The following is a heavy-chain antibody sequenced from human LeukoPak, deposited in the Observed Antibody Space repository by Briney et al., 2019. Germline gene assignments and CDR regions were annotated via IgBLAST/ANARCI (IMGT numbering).Heavy chain of an antibody. V-gene: IGHV3-7*03. J-gene: IGHJ4*02. CDR3: ARDGRPLDY. Sequence: TGGSLRLSCVDSGITFSRYWMSWVRQAPGKGLEWVANIKQDGGEKYYVDSAKGRFTISRDNAKNSLYLQMNSLRVEDTAVYYCARDGRPLDYWGQGTLVTVSS. CDR1: GITFSRYW. CDR2: IKQDGGEK.